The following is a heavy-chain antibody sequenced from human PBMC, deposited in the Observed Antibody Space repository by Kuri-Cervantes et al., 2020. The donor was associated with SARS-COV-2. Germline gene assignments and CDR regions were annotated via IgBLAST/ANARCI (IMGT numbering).Heavy chain of an antibody. J-gene: IGHJ4*02. V-gene: IGHV3-33*08. Sequence: GESLKISCAASHFTFSSYALHWVRQAPGQGLEWVAVIWYDGSNKYYADSVKGRFTISRDNSKNTLYLQMNSLRAEDTAVYYCARGAYSQQLVQIVWGQGTLVTVSS. CDR1: HFTFSSYA. D-gene: IGHD6-13*01. CDR2: IWYDGSNK. CDR3: ARGAYSQQLVQIV.